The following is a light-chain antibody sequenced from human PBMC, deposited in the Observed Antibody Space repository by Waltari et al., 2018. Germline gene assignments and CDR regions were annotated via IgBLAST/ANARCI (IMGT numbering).Light chain of an antibody. CDR2: GTS. CDR1: QVISNS. CDR3: QQYYGVTLT. V-gene: IGKV1-NL1*01. J-gene: IGKJ4*01. Sequence: DIQMTQSPSSLSASVGDRVSISCRTSQVISNSLAWYHQSPGQAPKLLLEGTSRLESGVPSRVSGRGSGTDYTLTISSLQPEDFVTYYCQQYYGVTLTFGGGTKVQI.